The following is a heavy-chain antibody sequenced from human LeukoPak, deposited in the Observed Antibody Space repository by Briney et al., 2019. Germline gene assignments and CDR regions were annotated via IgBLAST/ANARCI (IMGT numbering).Heavy chain of an antibody. CDR3: ARGGGLDV. V-gene: IGHV3-7*03. CDR1: GFTFIGNW. Sequence: GGPLNFSLAAPGFTFIGNWMNWPRQAQGKGLEWVASINHNGNVNYYVDSVKGRFTISRDNAKNSLYLQMSNLRAEDTAVYFCARGGGLDVWGQGATVTVSS. D-gene: IGHD3-16*01. CDR2: INHNGNVN. J-gene: IGHJ6*02.